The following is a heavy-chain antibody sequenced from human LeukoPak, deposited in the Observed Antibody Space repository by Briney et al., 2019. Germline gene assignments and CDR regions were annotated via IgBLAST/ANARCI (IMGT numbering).Heavy chain of an antibody. CDR3: TRDRSGDAVVPALYGMDV. CDR1: GFTSGDYA. CDR2: IRSKAYGGTT. V-gene: IGHV3-49*04. Sequence: GGSLRLSCTASGFTSGDYAMSWVRQAPGKGLEWVGFIRSKAYGGTTEYAASVKGRFTISRDDSKSIAYLQMSSLKTEDTAVYYCTRDRSGDAVVPALYGMDVWGQGTTVTVSS. D-gene: IGHD2-15*01. J-gene: IGHJ6*02.